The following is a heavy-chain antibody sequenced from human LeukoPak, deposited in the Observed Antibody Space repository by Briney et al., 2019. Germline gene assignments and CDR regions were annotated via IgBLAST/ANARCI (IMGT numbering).Heavy chain of an antibody. D-gene: IGHD4-17*01. V-gene: IGHV3-64*01. CDR3: ARAGYGDKYDY. CDR1: GFTFSSNA. CDR2: ISSNGGST. Sequence: PGGSLRLSCAASGFTFSSNAMSWVRQAPGKGLEWVSAISSNGGSTYYANSVKGRFTISRDNSKNTLYLQMGSLRAEDMAVYYCARAGYGDKYDYWGQGTLVTVFS. J-gene: IGHJ4*02.